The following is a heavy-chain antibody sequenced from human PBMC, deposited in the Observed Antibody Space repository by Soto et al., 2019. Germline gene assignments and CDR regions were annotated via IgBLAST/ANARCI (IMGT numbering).Heavy chain of an antibody. J-gene: IGHJ6*02. CDR3: AGREYSSSSFYYYYYAVDV. CDR1: GVSFNDYY. V-gene: IGHV4-34*01. D-gene: IGHD6-6*01. Sequence: QVQLQQWGAGLLKPSETLSLTCAVYGVSFNDYYWTWIRQPPGKGLEWIGEINQGGSTNYSPSLKSRLTMSVDTSRKQFSLKLISVTAADTAVYYCAGREYSSSSFYYYYYAVDVWGHGTTVTVSS. CDR2: INQGGST.